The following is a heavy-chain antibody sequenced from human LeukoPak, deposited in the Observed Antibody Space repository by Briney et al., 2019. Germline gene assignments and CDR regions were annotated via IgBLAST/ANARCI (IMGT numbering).Heavy chain of an antibody. J-gene: IGHJ4*02. CDR1: GFTFSSYA. D-gene: IGHD2-15*01. Sequence: PGGSLRLSCAASGFTFSSYAMSWVRQAPGKGLEWVSAISGSGGSTYYADSVKGRFTISRDNSKNTLYLQMNSLRAEDTAVYYCATLGYCSGGNCYTGGGNDYWGQGTLVTVSS. CDR2: ISGSGGST. CDR3: ATLGYCSGGNCYTGGGNDY. V-gene: IGHV3-23*01.